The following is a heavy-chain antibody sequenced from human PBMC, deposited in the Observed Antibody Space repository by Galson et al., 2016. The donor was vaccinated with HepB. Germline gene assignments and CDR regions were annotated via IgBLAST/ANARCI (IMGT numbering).Heavy chain of an antibody. CDR2: IYHSGST. CDR3: ARDRSSGSGSFGY. Sequence: LSLTCAVSGGSISSGGYYWSWIRQHPGKGLEWIGYIYHSGSTYYNPSLKSRVTISVDTSKNQFSLKLSSVTAADTAVYFCARDRSSGSGSFGYWGQGTLVTVSS. CDR1: GGSISSGGYY. V-gene: IGHV4-31*11. J-gene: IGHJ4*02. D-gene: IGHD3-10*01.